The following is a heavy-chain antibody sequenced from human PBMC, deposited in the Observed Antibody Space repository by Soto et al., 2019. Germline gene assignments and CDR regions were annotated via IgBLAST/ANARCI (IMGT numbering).Heavy chain of an antibody. CDR1: GGTFSSYS. Sequence: SVKVSCKASGGTFSSYSISWVRQAPGQGLEWMGGIIPIFGTANYAQKFQGRVTITADESTSTAYMELSSLRSEDTAVYYCASNSFIAAAGTSVDYWGQGTLVTSPQ. V-gene: IGHV1-69*13. CDR2: IIPIFGTA. J-gene: IGHJ4*02. CDR3: ASNSFIAAAGTSVDY. D-gene: IGHD6-13*01.